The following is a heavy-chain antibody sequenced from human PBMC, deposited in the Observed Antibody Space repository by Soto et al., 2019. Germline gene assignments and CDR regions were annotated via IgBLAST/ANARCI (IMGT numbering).Heavy chain of an antibody. V-gene: IGHV2-5*02. CDR2: TYWDDDN. CDR3: AHRPTLTSTWNYGAFDF. D-gene: IGHD1-7*01. J-gene: IGHJ3*01. Sequence: SGPTLVNPTQTLTLTCSLSGFSITTYGVGVGWVRQPPGKALEWLAFTYWDDDNRYNPSLKSRLSTMKDISRNQVVLTMTNMDPADTATYYCAHRPTLTSTWNYGAFDFWGQGALVTVSS. CDR1: GFSITTYGVG.